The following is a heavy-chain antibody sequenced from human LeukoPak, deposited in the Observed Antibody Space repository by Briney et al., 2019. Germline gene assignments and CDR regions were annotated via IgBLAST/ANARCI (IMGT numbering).Heavy chain of an antibody. D-gene: IGHD3-16*01. CDR2: INSDGHDT. J-gene: IGHJ6*02. CDR1: GFTFSSYW. V-gene: IGHV3-74*01. CDR3: AKDGPWVYGMDV. Sequence: GGSLRLSCAASGFTFSSYWMHWVRQAPGKGLIWVSRINSDGHDTSYADSVKGRFTISRDNAKNTLYLQMNSLRAEDTAVYYCAKDGPWVYGMDVWGQGTTVTVSS.